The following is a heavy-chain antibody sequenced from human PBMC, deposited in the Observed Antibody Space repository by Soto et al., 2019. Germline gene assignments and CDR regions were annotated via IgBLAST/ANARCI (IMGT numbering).Heavy chain of an antibody. CDR1: GFTFSSYG. CDR3: AREGKQWLVLKTYYYYGMDV. Sequence: GGSLRLSCAASGFTFSSYGMHWVRQAPGKGLEWVAVIWYDGSNKYYADSVKGRFTISRDNSKNTLYLQMNSLRAEDTAVYYCAREGKQWLVLKTYYYYGMDVWGQGTTVTVSS. V-gene: IGHV3-33*01. J-gene: IGHJ6*02. CDR2: IWYDGSNK. D-gene: IGHD6-19*01.